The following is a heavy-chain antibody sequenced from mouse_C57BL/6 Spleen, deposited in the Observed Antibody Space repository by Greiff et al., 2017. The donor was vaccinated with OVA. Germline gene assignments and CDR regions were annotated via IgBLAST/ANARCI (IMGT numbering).Heavy chain of an antibody. CDR1: GYTFTSYW. CDR3: ARSGYYGSSYGYFDV. D-gene: IGHD1-1*01. J-gene: IGHJ1*03. CDR2: IDPSDSYT. Sequence: QVQLQQSGAELVMPGASVKLSCKASGYTFTSYWMHWVKQRPGQGLEWIGEIDPSDSYTNYNQKFKGKSTLTVDKSSSTAYMQLSSLTSEDSAVYYCARSGYYGSSYGYFDVWGTGTTVTVSS. V-gene: IGHV1-69*01.